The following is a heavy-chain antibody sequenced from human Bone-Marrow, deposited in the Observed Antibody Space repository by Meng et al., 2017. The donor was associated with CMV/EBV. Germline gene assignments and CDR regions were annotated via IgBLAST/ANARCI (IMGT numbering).Heavy chain of an antibody. D-gene: IGHD3-3*01. CDR1: GYTFTDYR. CDR2: ISPNNGAT. J-gene: IGHJ3*02. CDR3: ATKMYYDFWSAYRGTEGVDPFNI. Sequence: SVKVSCKASGYTFTDYRMHWVRQAPGQGLEWVGWISPNNGATNYAQNFQGRVTMTRDTSISTVYMDLNRLTYDDTAVYYCATKMYYDFWSAYRGTEGVDPFNIWGQGTLATVSS. V-gene: IGHV1-2*02.